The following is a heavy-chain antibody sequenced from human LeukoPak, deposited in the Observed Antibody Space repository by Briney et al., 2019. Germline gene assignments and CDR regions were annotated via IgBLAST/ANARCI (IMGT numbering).Heavy chain of an antibody. CDR1: GFTSSSYA. J-gene: IGHJ6*02. V-gene: IGHV3-23*01. CDR2: ISGSGGST. Sequence: GGSLRLSCAASGFTSSSYAMSWVRQAPGRGLEWVSAISGSGGSTYYADSVKGRFTISRDNSINTLYLQMSSLRAEDAAVYYCAKSGGLSGSGRLGMDVWGQGTTVTVSS. CDR3: AKSGGLSGSGRLGMDV. D-gene: IGHD3-10*01.